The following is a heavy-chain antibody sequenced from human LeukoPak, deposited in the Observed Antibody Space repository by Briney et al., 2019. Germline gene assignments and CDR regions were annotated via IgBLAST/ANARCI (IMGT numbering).Heavy chain of an antibody. D-gene: IGHD5-18*01. CDR3: ARARGYSYEFY. V-gene: IGHV3-21*01. J-gene: IGHJ4*02. CDR2: ISSSSSYI. CDR1: GFTFSSYS. Sequence: RGSLRLSCAASGFTFSSYSMNWVRQAPGKGLEWVSSISSSSSYIYYADSVKGRFTISRDNAKNSLYLQMNSLGAEDTAVYYCARARGYSYEFYWGQGTLVTVSS.